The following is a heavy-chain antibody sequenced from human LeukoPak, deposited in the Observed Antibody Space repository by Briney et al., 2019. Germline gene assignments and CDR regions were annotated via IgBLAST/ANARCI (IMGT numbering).Heavy chain of an antibody. CDR1: GYSLSSGYY. V-gene: IGHV4-38-2*02. CDR2: IYHSGST. J-gene: IGHJ5*02. D-gene: IGHD4-17*01. CDR3: ARDRGLRSWFDP. Sequence: SETLSLTCTVSGYSLSSGYYWGWIRQPPGKGLKWIGSIYHSGSTYYNPSLKSRVTISVDTSKNQFSLKLSSVTAADTAVYYCARDRGLRSWFDPWGQGTLVTVSS.